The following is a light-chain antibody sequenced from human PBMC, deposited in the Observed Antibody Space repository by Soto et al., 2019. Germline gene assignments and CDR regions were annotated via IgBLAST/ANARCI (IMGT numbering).Light chain of an antibody. CDR1: SSNIGSNY. CDR2: KND. J-gene: IGLJ3*02. V-gene: IGLV1-47*01. CDR3: AAWDDSLRGQV. Sequence: QSVLTQPPSASGTLGQRVTISCSGRSSNIGSNYVYWYQHLPGTAPKLLIYKNDQRPSGVPDRFSGSKSGTSASLATSGLRSEDETDYYCAAWDDSLRGQVFGGGTKLTVL.